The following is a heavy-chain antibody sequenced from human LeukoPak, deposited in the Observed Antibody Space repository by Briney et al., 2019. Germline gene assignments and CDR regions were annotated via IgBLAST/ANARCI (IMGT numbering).Heavy chain of an antibody. CDR1: GGSISSGDYY. V-gene: IGHV4-30-4*01. D-gene: IGHD3-10*01. CDR3: ARVGYYGSGSSP. J-gene: IGHJ5*02. Sequence: SETRSLTCTVSGGSISSGDYYWSWIRQPPGKGLEWIGYIYYSGSTYYNPSLKSRVTISVDTSKNQFSLKLSSVTAADTAVYYCARVGYYGSGSSPWGQGTLVTVSS. CDR2: IYYSGST.